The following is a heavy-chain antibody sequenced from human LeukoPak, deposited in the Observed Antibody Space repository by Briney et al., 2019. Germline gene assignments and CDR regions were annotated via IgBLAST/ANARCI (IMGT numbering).Heavy chain of an antibody. CDR2: IYHSGST. J-gene: IGHJ4*02. V-gene: IGHV4-38-2*01. Sequence: SETLSLTCAVSGYSISSGYYWGWIRQPPGKGLEWIGSIYHSGSTYYNPSLKSRVTISVDTSKNQFSLKLSSVTAADTAVYYCARKGVAVASSDYWGQGTLVTVSS. D-gene: IGHD6-19*01. CDR1: GYSISSGYY. CDR3: ARKGVAVASSDY.